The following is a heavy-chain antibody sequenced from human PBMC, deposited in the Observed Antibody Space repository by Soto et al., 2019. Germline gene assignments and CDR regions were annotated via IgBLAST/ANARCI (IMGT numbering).Heavy chain of an antibody. Sequence: ASVKVSCKASGYTFTSYAMHWVRQAPGQRLEWMGWINAGNGNTKYSQKFQGRVTITRDTSASTAYMELSSLRSEDTAVYYWAGEKWILWLGEPRAGLMDVGXQGTRVTVS. D-gene: IGHD3-10*01. CDR1: GYTFTSYA. V-gene: IGHV1-3*01. J-gene: IGHJ6*02. CDR3: AGEKWILWLGEPRAGLMDV. CDR2: INAGNGNT.